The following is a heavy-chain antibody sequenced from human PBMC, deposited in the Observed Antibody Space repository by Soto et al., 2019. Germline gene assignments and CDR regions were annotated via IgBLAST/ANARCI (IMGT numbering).Heavy chain of an antibody. V-gene: IGHV3-23*01. CDR2: ISGSGGSI. CDR3: ARFAPQYCSTPRRFDF. J-gene: IGHJ4*02. CDR1: GFTFGIYA. Sequence: EVQLLESGGGLVQPGGSLRLSCAASGFTFGIYAMSWVRQAPGKGLEWVSSISGSGGSIYYAHAVKGRFTTSRDKTKKTVALQMNCPRAEDTAVYHCARFAPQYCSTPRRFDFWGQGTMVTVSS. D-gene: IGHD6-13*01.